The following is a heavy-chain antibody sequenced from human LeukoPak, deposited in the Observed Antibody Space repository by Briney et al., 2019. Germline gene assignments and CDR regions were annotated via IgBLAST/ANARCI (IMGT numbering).Heavy chain of an antibody. CDR1: GASISSGNSY. Sequence: SETLSLTCTVSGASISSGNSYWSWIRQPAGKGLEWIGRIYTSGRTNLNPALKSRVTLSLDTSKNQFSLNLTSVAAADTAVYYCVRGHNSGWSDFDYWGLGTLVTVSS. D-gene: IGHD6-13*01. CDR3: VRGHNSGWSDFDY. CDR2: IYTSGRT. V-gene: IGHV4-61*02. J-gene: IGHJ4*02.